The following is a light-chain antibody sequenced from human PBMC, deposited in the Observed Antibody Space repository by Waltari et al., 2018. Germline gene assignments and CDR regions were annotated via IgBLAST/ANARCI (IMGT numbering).Light chain of an antibody. J-gene: IGLJ3*02. CDR3: ATWDDSLSGRV. Sequence: QSVLTQSPSTSGTPGQTIIISCSGTTSNIGTNTVTWYQLLPGTAPKTVIFANYHRPSGVPDRFSASKSGTSASLVISGLQSEDEADYFCATWDDSLSGRVFGGGTKVTVL. CDR2: ANY. V-gene: IGLV1-44*01. CDR1: TSNIGTNT.